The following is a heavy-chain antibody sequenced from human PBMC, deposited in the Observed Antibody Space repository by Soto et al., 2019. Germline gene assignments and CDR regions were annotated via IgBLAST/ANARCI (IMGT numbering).Heavy chain of an antibody. Sequence: PSETLSLTCSVSGGSVSSGSNYWGWVRQPPGKELEFIGYIYRSGSTLLSSSLKSRVTLSMETSKNQFSLNLSSVTAADTAVYFCMRAHESGDFLGMSVWGPGTTVTVSS. J-gene: IGHJ6*02. V-gene: IGHV4-61*01. CDR3: MRAHESGDFLGMSV. CDR1: GGSVSSGSNY. D-gene: IGHD2-21*01. CDR2: IYRSGST.